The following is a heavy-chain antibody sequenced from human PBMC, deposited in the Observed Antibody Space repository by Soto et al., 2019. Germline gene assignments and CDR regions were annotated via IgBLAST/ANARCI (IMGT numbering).Heavy chain of an antibody. CDR2: IYYGGTT. V-gene: IGHV4-61*01. CDR3: ARTTAVPNTLRSRYYFDY. D-gene: IGHD4-17*01. J-gene: IGHJ4*02. CDR1: GGSVSDKTYY. Sequence: SETLSLTCSVSGGSVSDKTYYWSWIRQSPGKGLEWIGYIYYGGTTNYNPSLKSRVTISVDTSKNQFSLRLDSVTAADTALYYCARTTAVPNTLRSRYYFDYWGQGTLVTVSS.